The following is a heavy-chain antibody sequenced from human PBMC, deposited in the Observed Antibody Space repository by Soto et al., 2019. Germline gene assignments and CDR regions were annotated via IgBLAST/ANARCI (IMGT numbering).Heavy chain of an antibody. CDR1: GGTFSSYT. CDR3: ARDGLRFLEWSQSPDV. Sequence: SVKVSCKASGGTFSSYTISWVRQAPGQGLEWMGRIIPILGIANYAQKFQGRVTITADKSTSTAYMELSSLRSEDTAVYYCARDGLRFLEWSQSPDVWGKGTTVTVSS. J-gene: IGHJ6*04. V-gene: IGHV1-69*04. CDR2: IIPILGIA. D-gene: IGHD3-3*01.